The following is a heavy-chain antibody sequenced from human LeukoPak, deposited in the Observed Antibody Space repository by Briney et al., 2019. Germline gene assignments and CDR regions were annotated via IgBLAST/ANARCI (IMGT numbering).Heavy chain of an antibody. Sequence: PSETLSLTCTVSGGSISSGGYYWSWIRQHPGKGLEWIGYMYYSGSTHYNPSLKSRVTISVGTSKNQFSLILGSVTAADTAVYYCARGGGYNWNDVGSGTFGIWGQGTMVTVSS. J-gene: IGHJ3*02. D-gene: IGHD1-20*01. CDR3: ARGGGYNWNDVGSGTFGI. CDR1: GGSISSGGYY. V-gene: IGHV4-31*03. CDR2: MYYSGST.